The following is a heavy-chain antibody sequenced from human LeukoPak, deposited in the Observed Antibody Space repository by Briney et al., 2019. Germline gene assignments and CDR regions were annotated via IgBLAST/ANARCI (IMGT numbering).Heavy chain of an antibody. V-gene: IGHV4-59*08. CDR3: ARLTAYFDY. Sequence: SETLSLTCTVSGGSISGFYWSWLRQPPGGGLEFIGFIHYSGTSNYNPSLKSRVTISVDTSRNQFSLNLSSVTAADTAVYYCARLTAYFDYWGQGTQVTVSS. CDR1: GGSISGFY. J-gene: IGHJ4*02. CDR2: IHYSGTS.